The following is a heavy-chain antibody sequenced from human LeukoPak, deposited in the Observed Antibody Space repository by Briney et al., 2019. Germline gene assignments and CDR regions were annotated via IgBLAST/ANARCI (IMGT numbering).Heavy chain of an antibody. CDR3: AREGYSYGYWSQFDY. CDR1: GGSISSGDYY. J-gene: IGHJ4*02. V-gene: IGHV4-30-4*01. CDR2: IYYSGST. D-gene: IGHD5-18*01. Sequence: SETLSLTCTVSGGSISSGDYYWSWIRQPPGKGLEWIGYIYYSGSTYYNPSLKSRVTISVDTSKNQFSLKLSSVTAADTAVYYCAREGYSYGYWSQFDYWGQGTLVTVSS.